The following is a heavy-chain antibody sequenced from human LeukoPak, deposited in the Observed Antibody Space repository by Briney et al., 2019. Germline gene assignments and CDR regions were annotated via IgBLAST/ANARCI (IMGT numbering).Heavy chain of an antibody. D-gene: IGHD5-18*01. Sequence: SETLSLTCTVSGGSISSYYWSWIRQPPGKGLEWIGYIYYSGSTNYNPSLKSRVTISVDTSKNQFSLKLSSVTAADTAVYYCARDHEDTGPDYWGQGTLVTVSS. V-gene: IGHV4-59*01. CDR2: IYYSGST. CDR1: GGSISSYY. J-gene: IGHJ4*02. CDR3: ARDHEDTGPDY.